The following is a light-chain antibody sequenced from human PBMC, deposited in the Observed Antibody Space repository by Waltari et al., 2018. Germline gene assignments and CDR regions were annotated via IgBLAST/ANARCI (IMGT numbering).Light chain of an antibody. J-gene: IGLJ1*01. V-gene: IGLV2-11*01. Sequence: QAALTQPPSVSGSPGQSVTISCTGTSSDIGGYNYVSWYQQHPGKAPKLMIYDVSKRPSGVSDLFSGSKSCNPASLTISGLQAEDEADYYCSSYAGSNTFIFGAGTRLTVL. CDR3: SSYAGSNTFI. CDR2: DVS. CDR1: SSDIGGYNY.